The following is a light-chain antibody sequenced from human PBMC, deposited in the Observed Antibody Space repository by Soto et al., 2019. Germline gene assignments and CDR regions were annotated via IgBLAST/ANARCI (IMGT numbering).Light chain of an antibody. J-gene: IGKJ1*01. CDR3: QQPET. CDR1: QSFSSSY. V-gene: IGKV3-20*01. CDR2: GAS. Sequence: EIVLTQSPGTLSLSPGERATLSCRASQSFSSSYLAWYQQKPGQAPRLLIYGASSRATGIPDRFSGSGSGTDFTLTISRLEPEDFAVYYCQQPETFGQGTKVESK.